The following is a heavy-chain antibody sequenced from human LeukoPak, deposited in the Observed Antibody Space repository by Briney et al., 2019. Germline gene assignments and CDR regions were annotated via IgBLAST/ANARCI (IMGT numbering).Heavy chain of an antibody. CDR2: ISSSGSTI. Sequence: QPGGSLRLSCAASGFTFSSYEMNWVRQAPGKGLEWVSYISSSGSTIYYADSVKGRFTISRDNAKNSLYLQMNSLRAEDTAVYYCARGPYDSSGYWVEYWGRGTLVTVSS. CDR1: GFTFSSYE. CDR3: ARGPYDSSGYWVEY. J-gene: IGHJ4*02. D-gene: IGHD3-22*01. V-gene: IGHV3-48*03.